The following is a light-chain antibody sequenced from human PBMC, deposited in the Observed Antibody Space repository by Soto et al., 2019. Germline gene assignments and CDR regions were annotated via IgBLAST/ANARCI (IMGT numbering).Light chain of an antibody. J-gene: IGKJ2*01. CDR3: MQGTHWPPYT. CDR2: KVS. Sequence: DVVMTQSPLSLPVTLGQPASISCRSSQSLVHSDGNTYLNWFHQRPGQSPRRLIYKVSNRDSGVRDRFSGSGPGTDSTLKISRVEAEDVGVYYCMQGTHWPPYTFGLGTKLEI. CDR1: QSLVHSDGNTY. V-gene: IGKV2-30*02.